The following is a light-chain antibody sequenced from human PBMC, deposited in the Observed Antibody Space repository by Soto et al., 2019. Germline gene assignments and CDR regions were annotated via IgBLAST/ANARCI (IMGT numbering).Light chain of an antibody. CDR1: QSIGVW. CDR2: KTS. Sequence: DIQLTQSPSTLSASVGDRVTITCRASQSIGVWLTWYQQKPGKAPKFLIYKTSTLESGVPSRFSGSGSETEFTLTISSLQPHDFATYHCQYYDNYSWTFGQGTKVEIK. V-gene: IGKV1-5*03. J-gene: IGKJ1*01. CDR3: QYYDNYSWT.